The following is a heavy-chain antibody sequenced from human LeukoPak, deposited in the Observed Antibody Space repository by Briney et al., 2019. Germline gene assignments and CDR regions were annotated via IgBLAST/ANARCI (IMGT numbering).Heavy chain of an antibody. CDR2: IKSETDSGTT. CDR1: GFTFSNAW. CDR3: TTWGSGWYFNV. V-gene: IGHV3-15*01. Sequence: PGGSLRLSCAASGFTFSNAWMSWVRQAPGKGLEWVCRIKSETDSGTTDYAAPVKGRYTISRDDSKNMLYLQMNSLKTEDTAVYYCTTWGSGWYFNVWGRGTLVTASS. J-gene: IGHJ2*01. D-gene: IGHD7-27*01.